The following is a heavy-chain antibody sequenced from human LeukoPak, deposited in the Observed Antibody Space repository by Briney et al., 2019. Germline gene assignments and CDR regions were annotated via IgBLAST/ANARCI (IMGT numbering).Heavy chain of an antibody. CDR3: ARGFDSSSSFQDY. Sequence: GGSLRLSCAASGLTFSSFAMSWVRQAPGKGLEWVSVISGSGSTTYYADSVKGRFTISRDNSNNTLYLQMNSLRAEDTAVYYCARGFDSSSSFQDYWGQGTLVTVSS. CDR2: ISGSGSTT. D-gene: IGHD6-6*01. V-gene: IGHV3-23*01. CDR1: GLTFSSFA. J-gene: IGHJ4*02.